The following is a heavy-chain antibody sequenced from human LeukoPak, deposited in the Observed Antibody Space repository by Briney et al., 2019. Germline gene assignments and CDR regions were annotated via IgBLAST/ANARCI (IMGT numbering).Heavy chain of an antibody. CDR2: MTTSGNTI. Sequence: GGSLRLSCVVPGITFSGYSMIWVRQAPGKGLEWLSFMTTSGNTIFYAESVKDRFTISRDNAQKSLYLEMEKQRDEETGVYYFVRGGRGQAVNRYFGFGGRGTL. CDR1: GITFSGYS. D-gene: IGHD3-9*01. V-gene: IGHV3-48*02. CDR3: VRGGRGQAVNRYFGF. J-gene: IGHJ4*02.